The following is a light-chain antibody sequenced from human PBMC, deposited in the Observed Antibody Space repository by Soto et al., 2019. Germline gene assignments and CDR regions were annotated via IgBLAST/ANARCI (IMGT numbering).Light chain of an antibody. J-gene: IGKJ1*01. CDR2: AAS. CDR3: LQDYGDSWT. V-gene: IGKV1-27*01. Sequence: ILMTQSPSSLSAFVGDRVTITCRASQDIGNFLAWYQQKPGKVPKLLIYAASTLQSGVPSRFSGSGSGTDFTLSISSLQPEDVASYYCLQDYGDSWTFGQGTKVDIK. CDR1: QDIGNF.